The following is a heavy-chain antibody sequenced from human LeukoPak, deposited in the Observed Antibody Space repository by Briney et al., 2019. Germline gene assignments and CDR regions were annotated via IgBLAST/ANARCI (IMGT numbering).Heavy chain of an antibody. V-gene: IGHV1-46*01. Sequence: GASVKVSCKASGYTFTSSYIHWVRQAPGQGLEWMGMINPSGGPTNYAQKFQGRVTMTRDTPTSTVYMELSSLRSEDTAVYYCAREPTSGSCYFDYWGQGTLVTVSS. J-gene: IGHJ4*02. D-gene: IGHD1-26*01. CDR3: AREPTSGSCYFDY. CDR1: GYTFTSSY. CDR2: INPSGGPT.